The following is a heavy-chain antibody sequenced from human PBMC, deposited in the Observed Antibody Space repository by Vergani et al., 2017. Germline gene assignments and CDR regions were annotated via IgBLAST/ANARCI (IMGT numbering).Heavy chain of an antibody. D-gene: IGHD3-22*01. CDR3: ARDWPTGYYDSSGYYPFDY. V-gene: IGHV3-21*01. CDR1: GFTFSSYS. J-gene: IGHJ4*02. CDR2: ISSSSSYI. Sequence: EVQLVESGGGLVKPGGSLRLSCAASGFTFSSYSMNWVRQAPGKGLEWVSSISSSSSYIYYADSVKGRFTISRDNAKNSLYLQMNSLRAEDTAVYYCARDWPTGYYDSSGYYPFDYWGQGTLVTVSS.